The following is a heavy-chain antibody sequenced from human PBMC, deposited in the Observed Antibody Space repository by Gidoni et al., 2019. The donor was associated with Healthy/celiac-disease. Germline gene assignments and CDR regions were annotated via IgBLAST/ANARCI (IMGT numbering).Heavy chain of an antibody. CDR1: GFPFSNAW. CDR2: IKSKTDGGTT. V-gene: IGHV3-15*01. Sequence: EVQLVESGGGLVKPGGSLRLSCAASGFPFSNAWMSWVRQAPGKGLEWVGRIKSKTDGGTTDYAAPVKGRFTISRDDSKNTLYLQMNSLKTEDTAVYYCTAPSLYDSSGYSLGYWGQGTLVTVSS. J-gene: IGHJ4*02. CDR3: TAPSLYDSSGYSLGY. D-gene: IGHD3-22*01.